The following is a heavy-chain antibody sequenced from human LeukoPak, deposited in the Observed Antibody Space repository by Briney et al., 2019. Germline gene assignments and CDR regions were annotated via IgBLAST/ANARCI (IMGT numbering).Heavy chain of an antibody. Sequence: GGSLRLSCAASGFTFSSYGMHWVRQAPGKGLEWVAFIRYDGSNKYYADSVKGRFTISRDNSKNTLYLQMNSLRAEDTAVYYCAKDAWNYDILTGSYGDYWGQGTLVTVSS. J-gene: IGHJ4*02. V-gene: IGHV3-30*02. D-gene: IGHD3-9*01. CDR3: AKDAWNYDILTGSYGDY. CDR1: GFTFSSYG. CDR2: IRYDGSNK.